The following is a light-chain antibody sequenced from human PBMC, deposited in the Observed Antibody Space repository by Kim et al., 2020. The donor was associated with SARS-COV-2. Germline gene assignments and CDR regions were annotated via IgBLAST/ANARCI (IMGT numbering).Light chain of an antibody. V-gene: IGKV3-11*01. CDR2: DTS. J-gene: IGKJ5*01. Sequence: LSPGESAPPSGRGSQSVSSYFTWYQQNPRQAPRLISYDTSNRATGIPAMFSGSGSGTDFTLTINSLEPEYFALYYCQQRSNWPITFGQGTRLDIK. CDR3: QQRSNWPIT. CDR1: QSVSSY.